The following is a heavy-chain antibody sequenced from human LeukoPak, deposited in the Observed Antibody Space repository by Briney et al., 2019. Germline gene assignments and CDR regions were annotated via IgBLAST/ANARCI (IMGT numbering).Heavy chain of an antibody. D-gene: IGHD3-3*01. V-gene: IGHV4-39*01. CDR1: GGSISSSSYY. CDR2: IYYSGST. Sequence: SETLSLTCTVSGGSISSSSYYWAWIRQPPGKGLEWIGTIYYSGSTYYNPSLKSRVTISVDTSKNQFSLKLSSVTAADTAVYYCARHSPTAYDFWSGYSNWFDPWGQGTLVTVSS. J-gene: IGHJ5*02. CDR3: ARHSPTAYDFWSGYSNWFDP.